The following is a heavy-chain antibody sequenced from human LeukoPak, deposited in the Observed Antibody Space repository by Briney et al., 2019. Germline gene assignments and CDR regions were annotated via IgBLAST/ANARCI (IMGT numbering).Heavy chain of an antibody. CDR3: ARQDYGDYGVNAFDI. Sequence: GGSLRLSCAASGFTFSSYSMNWVRQAPGKGLEWVSYISSSSSTIYYADSVKGRFTISRDNAKDSLYLQMNSLRAEDTAVYYCARQDYGDYGVNAFDIWGQGTMVTVSS. D-gene: IGHD4-17*01. CDR2: ISSSSSTI. CDR1: GFTFSSYS. V-gene: IGHV3-48*01. J-gene: IGHJ3*02.